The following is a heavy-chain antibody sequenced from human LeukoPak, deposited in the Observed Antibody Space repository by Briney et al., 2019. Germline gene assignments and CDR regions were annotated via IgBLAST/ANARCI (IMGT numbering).Heavy chain of an antibody. Sequence: GGSLRLSCAASGFTFSSHAVNWVRQGPGKGLEWVSSIASDGDTFYADSVKGRFTISRGISRNTLHLQMNSLRADDTAVYFCAKEAYRHLDLHNWGQGTLVIVSS. CDR1: GFTFSSHA. V-gene: IGHV3-23*01. J-gene: IGHJ4*02. D-gene: IGHD2-21*01. CDR2: IASDGDT. CDR3: AKEAYRHLDLHN.